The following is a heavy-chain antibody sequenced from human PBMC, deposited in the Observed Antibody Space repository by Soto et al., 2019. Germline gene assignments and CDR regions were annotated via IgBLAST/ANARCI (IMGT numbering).Heavy chain of an antibody. Sequence: QVQLVQSGAEVKKPGSSVKVSCKASGGTFSSYAISWVGQAPGQGLEWMGGIIPIFGTANYAQKFQGRVTITADESTSTAYMELSSLRSEDTAVYYCAYYYDSSGYSEYYYYGMDVWGQGTTVTVSS. CDR2: IIPIFGTA. CDR1: GGTFSSYA. D-gene: IGHD3-22*01. CDR3: AYYYDSSGYSEYYYYGMDV. J-gene: IGHJ6*02. V-gene: IGHV1-69*01.